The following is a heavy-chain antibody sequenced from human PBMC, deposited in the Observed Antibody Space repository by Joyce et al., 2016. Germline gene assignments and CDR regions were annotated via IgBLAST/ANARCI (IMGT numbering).Heavy chain of an antibody. J-gene: IGHJ4*02. V-gene: IGHV4-59*02. CDR1: GDSVTSLF. D-gene: IGHD3-16*01. Sequence: QVHLQESGPGLVKPSETLSLTCTVSGDSVTSLFWNWIRQPPGKGLEWVAHISSTGSTKYNPSRKRRATICLDAPRNQFSLKLTSVTAADTAIYYCARDGGYYFDYWGQGTLVAVSS. CDR2: ISSTGST. CDR3: ARDGGYYFDY.